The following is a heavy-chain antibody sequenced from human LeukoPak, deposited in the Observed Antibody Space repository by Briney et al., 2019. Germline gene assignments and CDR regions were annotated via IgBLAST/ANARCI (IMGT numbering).Heavy chain of an antibody. CDR2: INWNGGST. Sequence: PGGSLRLSCAASGFTFDDYGMSWVRQAPGKGLEWVSGINWNGGSTGYADSVKGRFTISRDNAKNSLYLQMNSLRAEDTALYHCXRDKGYSWFDPWGQGTLVTVSS. D-gene: IGHD5-12*01. CDR1: GFTFDDYG. J-gene: IGHJ5*02. CDR3: XRDKGYSWFDP. V-gene: IGHV3-20*01.